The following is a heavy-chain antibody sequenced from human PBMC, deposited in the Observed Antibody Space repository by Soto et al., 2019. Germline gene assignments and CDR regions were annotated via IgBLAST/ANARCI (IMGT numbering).Heavy chain of an antibody. Sequence: GGSLRLSCAASGFTFSSYAMHWVRQAPGKGLEYVSAISSNGGSTYYANSVKGRFTISRDNSKNTLYLQMGSLRAEDMAVYYCARDTYYDYIWGSYRHPFDDWGQGTLVTVSS. CDR1: GFTFSSYA. CDR2: ISSNGGST. CDR3: ARDTYYDYIWGSYRHPFDD. J-gene: IGHJ4*02. D-gene: IGHD3-16*02. V-gene: IGHV3-64*01.